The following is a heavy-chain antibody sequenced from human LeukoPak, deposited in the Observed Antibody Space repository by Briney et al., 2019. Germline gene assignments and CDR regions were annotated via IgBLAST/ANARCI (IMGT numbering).Heavy chain of an antibody. CDR1: GGSISSSSYY. CDR3: ARGLAIWSGYWAH. J-gene: IGHJ4*02. V-gene: IGHV4-39*01. Sequence: PSETLSLTCTVSGGSISSSSYYWGWIRQPPGKGLEWIGSIYYSGSTYYNPSLKSRVTISVDTSKNQFSLKLSSVTAADTAVYYCARGLAIWSGYWAHWGQGTLVTVSS. D-gene: IGHD3-3*01. CDR2: IYYSGST.